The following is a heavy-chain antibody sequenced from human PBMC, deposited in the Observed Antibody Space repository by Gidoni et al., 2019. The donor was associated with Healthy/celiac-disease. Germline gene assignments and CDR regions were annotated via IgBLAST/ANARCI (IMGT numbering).Heavy chain of an antibody. CDR1: GFTFDDYA. D-gene: IGHD2-8*02. Sequence: EVQLVESGGGLVQPGRSLRLSCAASGFTFDDYAMHCVRQAPGQGLEWVSGMSWNSGSIGYADSVKGRFTISRDNAKNSLYLQMNSLRAEDTALYYCAKDGGYCTGGVCYALDYWGQGTLVTVSS. V-gene: IGHV3-9*01. J-gene: IGHJ4*02. CDR3: AKDGGYCTGGVCYALDY. CDR2: MSWNSGSI.